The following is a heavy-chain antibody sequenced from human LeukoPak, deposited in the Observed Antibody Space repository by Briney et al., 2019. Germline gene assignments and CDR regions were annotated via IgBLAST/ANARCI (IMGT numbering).Heavy chain of an antibody. CDR2: IWYDGSKT. V-gene: IGHV3-33*01. D-gene: IGHD3-10*01. Sequence: PGGSLRLSCAASGFTFSSYGMHWVRQAPGKGLEWVAVIWYDGSKTYYTDSVKGRFIISRDNLEKTLYLQINSLRADDTAVYYCARYRSGSSDYWGQGILVTVSS. CDR3: ARYRSGSSDY. CDR1: GFTFSSYG. J-gene: IGHJ4*02.